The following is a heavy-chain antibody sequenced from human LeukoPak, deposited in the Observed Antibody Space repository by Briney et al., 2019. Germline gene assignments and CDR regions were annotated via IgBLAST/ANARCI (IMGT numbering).Heavy chain of an antibody. V-gene: IGHV3-21*01. CDR1: GFTFSSYS. CDR2: ISSSSSYI. CDR3: ARDAPSGSHYRAADY. J-gene: IGHJ4*02. D-gene: IGHD1-26*01. Sequence: GGSLRLSCAASGFTFSSYSMDWLRQAPGKGLEWVSSISSSSSYIYYADSVKGRFTISRDNAKNSLYLQMNSLRAEDTAVYYCARDAPSGSHYRAADYWGQGTLVTVSS.